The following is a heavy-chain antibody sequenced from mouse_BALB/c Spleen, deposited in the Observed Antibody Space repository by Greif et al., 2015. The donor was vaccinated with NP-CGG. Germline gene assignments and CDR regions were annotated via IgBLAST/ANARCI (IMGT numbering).Heavy chain of an antibody. D-gene: IGHD1-1*01. V-gene: IGHV1-7*01. CDR1: GYTFTSYW. J-gene: IGHJ4*01. Sequence: VKLQESGAELAKPGASVKMSCKASGYTFTSYWMHWVKQRPGQGLEWIGYINPSTGYTEYNQKFKDKATLTADKSSSTAYMQLSSLTPEDSAVYYCASSYYYGSSYYAMDYWGQGTSVTVSS. CDR2: INPSTGYT. CDR3: ASSYYYGSSYYAMDY.